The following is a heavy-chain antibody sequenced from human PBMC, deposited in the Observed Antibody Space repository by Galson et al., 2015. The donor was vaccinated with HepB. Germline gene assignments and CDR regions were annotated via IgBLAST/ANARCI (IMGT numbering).Heavy chain of an antibody. Sequence: SLRLSCAASGFTFSSYAMHWVRQAPGKGLEWVAVISYDGSNKYYADSVKGRFTISRDNSKNTLYLQMNSLRAEDTAVYYCARGPSYYYDGSGYPRFDYWGQGTLVTVSS. CDR1: GFTFSSYA. D-gene: IGHD3-22*01. J-gene: IGHJ4*02. CDR3: ARGPSYYYDGSGYPRFDY. V-gene: IGHV3-30*04. CDR2: ISYDGSNK.